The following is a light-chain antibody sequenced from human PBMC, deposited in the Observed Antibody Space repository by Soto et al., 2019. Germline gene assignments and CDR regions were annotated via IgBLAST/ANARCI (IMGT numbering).Light chain of an antibody. CDR1: TANIGSNT. Sequence: QSVLTQPPSASGTPGQSITISCSGSTANIGSNTVHWYQHLPGTAPELLIYSNDHRPSGVPDRFSGSKSGTSASLAISGLRSGDEADYYCAAWDDSLSGVVFGGGTKLTVL. CDR3: AAWDDSLSGVV. CDR2: SND. V-gene: IGLV1-44*01. J-gene: IGLJ2*01.